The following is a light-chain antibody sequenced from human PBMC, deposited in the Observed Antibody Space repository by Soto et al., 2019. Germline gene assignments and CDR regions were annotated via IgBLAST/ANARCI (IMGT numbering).Light chain of an antibody. J-gene: IGLJ1*01. CDR2: DVS. CDR3: SSYSSSSTPFV. CDR1: SSDIGAYNY. V-gene: IGLV2-14*03. Sequence: QSALTQPASVSGSPGQSITISCTGTSSDIGAYNYVSWYQQHPGKAPKLTIYDVSNRPSGVSDRFSGSKSGNTASLTISGLQAEDEADYYCSSYSSSSTPFVFGTGTKVTVL.